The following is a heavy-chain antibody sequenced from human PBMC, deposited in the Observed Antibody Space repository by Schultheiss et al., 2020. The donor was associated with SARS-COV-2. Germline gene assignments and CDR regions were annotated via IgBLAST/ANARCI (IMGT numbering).Heavy chain of an antibody. CDR1: GFTFSSYW. J-gene: IGHJ6*03. CDR2: INSDGSST. CDR3: VKDKGRDYFNYMDV. Sequence: GGSLRLSCAASGFTFSSYWMHWVRQAPGKGLVWVSRINSDGSSTTYADSVKGRFTISRDNSKNTLYLHLSSLRVEDSAVYYCVKDKGRDYFNYMDVWGKGTTVTVS. V-gene: IGHV3-74*01.